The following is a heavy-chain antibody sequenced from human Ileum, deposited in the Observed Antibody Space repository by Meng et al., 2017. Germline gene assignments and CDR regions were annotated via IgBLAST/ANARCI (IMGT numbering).Heavy chain of an antibody. CDR3: ATNKNKKIDY. CDR2: IFHTGST. J-gene: IGHJ4*02. CDR1: GDSISSSNW. Sequence: RRESGPGRVEPSGTPSLTCVFSGDSISSSNWWNGGRQPPGKGLEWIGEIFHTGSTNYNPSLKSRVTISADKSKNQFSLNLSSVTAADTAVYYCATNKNKKIDYWGQGTLDTVSS. V-gene: IGHV4-4*02. D-gene: IGHD2/OR15-2a*01.